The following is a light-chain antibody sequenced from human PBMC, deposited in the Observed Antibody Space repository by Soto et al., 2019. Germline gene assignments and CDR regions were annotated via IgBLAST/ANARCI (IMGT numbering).Light chain of an antibody. Sequence: DIQMTQSPSTLSASVGDRVTITCRASQSISSWLAWYQQKPGKAPKLLIYKASSLESGVPSRFSGSGSGTEFTLTISRLQPDDCATYYCQQYNSYSRTFGGGTKVEIK. V-gene: IGKV1-5*03. J-gene: IGKJ4*01. CDR2: KAS. CDR1: QSISSW. CDR3: QQYNSYSRT.